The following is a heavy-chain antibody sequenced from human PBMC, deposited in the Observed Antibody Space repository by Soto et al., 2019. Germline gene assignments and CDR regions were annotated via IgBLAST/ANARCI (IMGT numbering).Heavy chain of an antibody. D-gene: IGHD2-2*03. CDR3: ARLNGYCVSTNCHGYYGMDV. V-gene: IGHV4-39*01. Sequence: SETLSLTCTVSGISVISNSYSWDWIRQSQGKRQEWIGTIYSSENNYYNQSLMSRDTISVDTSKKEYSLRLSFLTAADTAVYYCARLNGYCVSTNCHGYYGMDVWGQGTTVT. CDR1: GISVISNSYS. J-gene: IGHJ6*02. CDR2: IYSSENN.